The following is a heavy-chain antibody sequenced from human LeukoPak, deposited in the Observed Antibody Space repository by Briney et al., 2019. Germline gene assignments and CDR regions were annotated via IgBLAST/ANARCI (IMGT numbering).Heavy chain of an antibody. Sequence: GGSLRLSCAASGFTFSSYGMHWVRQAPGKVLEWVAFIQYDGSNAYYADSVKGRFTISRDNSKNTLYLQMNSLRAEDTAVYYCAKGYYSTIDYWGQGTLVAVSS. CDR1: GFTFSSYG. CDR2: IQYDGSNA. J-gene: IGHJ4*02. CDR3: AKGYYSTIDY. V-gene: IGHV3-30*02. D-gene: IGHD6-13*01.